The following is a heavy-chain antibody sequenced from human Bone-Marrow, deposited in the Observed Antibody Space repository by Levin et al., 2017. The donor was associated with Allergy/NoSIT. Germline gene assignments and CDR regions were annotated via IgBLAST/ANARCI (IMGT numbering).Heavy chain of an antibody. CDR2: IYPGDSDT. J-gene: IGHJ3*01. CDR1: GYSFPNYW. Sequence: GESLKISCKGSGYSFPNYWIGWVRQTPGKGLDWMGIIYPGDSDTRYSPSFQGQVTISVDKSISTAYVQWSSLKAPDTAMYYCFTAFFYNLATDSSESLDLWGQGTMVTVSS. V-gene: IGHV5-51*01. CDR3: FTAFFYNLATDSSESLDL. D-gene: IGHD3-3*02.